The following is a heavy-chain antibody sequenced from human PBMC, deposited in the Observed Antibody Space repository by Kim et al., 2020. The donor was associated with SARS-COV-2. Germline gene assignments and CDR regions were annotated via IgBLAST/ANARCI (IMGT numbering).Heavy chain of an antibody. V-gene: IGHV1-18*01. CDR3: ARGGDADAFDI. D-gene: IGHD2-2*01. Sequence: NSAQKLQGRVTMTTDTSTSTAYMELRSLRSDDTAVYYCARGGDADAFDIWGQGTMVTVSS. J-gene: IGHJ3*02.